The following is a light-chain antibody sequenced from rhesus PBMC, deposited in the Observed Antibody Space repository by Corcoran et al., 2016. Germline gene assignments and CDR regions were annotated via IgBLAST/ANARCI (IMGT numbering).Light chain of an antibody. CDR3: QHGYGTPLT. CDR2: KAS. Sequence: DIQMTQSPSSLSASVGDRVTITCRASENVNNYLNWYQQKPGKAPKLLIYKASTLQSVVPSRFSGSGSGTDYTCTISSLQPEDVATYYCQHGYGTPLTFGGGTKVEIK. CDR1: ENVNNY. J-gene: IGKJ4*01. V-gene: IGKV1-74*01.